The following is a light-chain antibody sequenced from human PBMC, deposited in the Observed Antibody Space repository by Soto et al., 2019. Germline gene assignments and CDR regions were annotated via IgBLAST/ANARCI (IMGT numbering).Light chain of an antibody. CDR2: DAS. CDR1: QSVSSY. Sequence: EIVLTQSPSTLSLSPGEIATLSCRASQSVSSYLAWYQHKPGQAPRLLIYDASNRATGIPARFSGSGSGTDFTLTISSLEPEDFAVYYCQQRSNWPSITFGQGTRLEI. V-gene: IGKV3-11*01. J-gene: IGKJ5*01. CDR3: QQRSNWPSIT.